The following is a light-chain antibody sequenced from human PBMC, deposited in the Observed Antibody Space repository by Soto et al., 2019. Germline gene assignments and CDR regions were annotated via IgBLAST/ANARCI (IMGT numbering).Light chain of an antibody. CDR2: DVL. CDR1: SSDIGGYSS. CDR3: SSYRSSNTGV. V-gene: IGLV2-14*03. J-gene: IGLJ3*02. Sequence: QSALTQPASVSGSPGRSITISCTGTSSDIGGYSSVSWYQQHPGKAPKLIIYDVLNRPSGVSHRFSGSKSGNTASLTISGLQAEDEADYYCSSYRSSNTGVFGGGTKLTVL.